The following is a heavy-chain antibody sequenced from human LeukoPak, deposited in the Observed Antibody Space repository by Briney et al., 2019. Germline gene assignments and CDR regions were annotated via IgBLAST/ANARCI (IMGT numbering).Heavy chain of an antibody. CDR2: IYDSGAT. D-gene: IGHD1-26*01. V-gene: IGHV4-31*03. Sequence: PSQTLSLTCTVSGGSISSGGYYWSWIRQHPGKGLEWIGYIYDSGATSYNPSLKSRVTISVDKSKNQFSLKLSSVTAADTAVYYCARTPSRGVGATKDYWGQGTLVTVSS. CDR1: GGSISSGGYY. CDR3: ARTPSRGVGATKDY. J-gene: IGHJ4*02.